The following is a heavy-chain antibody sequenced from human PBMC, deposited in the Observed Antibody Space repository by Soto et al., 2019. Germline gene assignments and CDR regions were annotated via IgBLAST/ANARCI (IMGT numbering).Heavy chain of an antibody. Sequence: PSETLSLTCTVSGGSISSSSYYWGWIRQPPGKGLEWIGSIYYSGSTYYNPSLKSRVTISVDTSKNQFSLKLSSVTAADTAVYYCASIQLWFGWFDPWGQGTLVTVSS. CDR2: IYYSGST. J-gene: IGHJ5*02. D-gene: IGHD5-18*01. CDR1: GGSISSSSYY. V-gene: IGHV4-39*01. CDR3: ASIQLWFGWFDP.